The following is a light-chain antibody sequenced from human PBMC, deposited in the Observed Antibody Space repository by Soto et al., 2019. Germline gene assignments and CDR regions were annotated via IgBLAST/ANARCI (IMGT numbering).Light chain of an antibody. V-gene: IGKV1-9*01. J-gene: IGKJ4*01. Sequence: DIQLTQSPSFLSASVGDRVTITCRASQGISSYLAWYQQKPGKAPKLLIYAASTLQSGVPSRFSGSGSGTEFPLTISSLQPEDFATYYCQQLNSYPLPFGGGTKVEIK. CDR2: AAS. CDR1: QGISSY. CDR3: QQLNSYPLP.